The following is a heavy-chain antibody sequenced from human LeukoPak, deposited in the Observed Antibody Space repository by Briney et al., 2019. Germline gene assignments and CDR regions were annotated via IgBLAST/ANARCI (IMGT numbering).Heavy chain of an antibody. Sequence: PGGSLRLSCAASGFTFDDYAMHWVRQAPGKGLEWVSGISWNSGSIGYADSVKGRFTISRDNAKNSLYLQMNSLRAEDTALYYCARPYYYDSSGIPEGAFDIWGQGTMVTVSS. V-gene: IGHV3-9*01. CDR1: GFTFDDYA. CDR2: ISWNSGSI. CDR3: ARPYYYDSSGIPEGAFDI. J-gene: IGHJ3*02. D-gene: IGHD3-22*01.